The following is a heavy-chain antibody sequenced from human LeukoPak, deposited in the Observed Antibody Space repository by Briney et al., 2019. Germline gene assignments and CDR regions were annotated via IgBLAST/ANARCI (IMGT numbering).Heavy chain of an antibody. V-gene: IGHV3-30*14. Sequence: GGSLRLSCAASGFTFSSYAMHWVRQAPGKGLEWVAVISYDGSNKYYADSVKGRFTISRDNSKNTLYLQMNNLRAEDTAVYYCAKKADYWGQGTLVTVSS. J-gene: IGHJ4*02. CDR3: AKKADY. CDR2: ISYDGSNK. CDR1: GFTFSSYA.